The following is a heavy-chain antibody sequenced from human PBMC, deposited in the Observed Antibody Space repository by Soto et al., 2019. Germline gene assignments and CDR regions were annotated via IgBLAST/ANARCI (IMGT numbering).Heavy chain of an antibody. CDR3: ARELRFGELLTYGMDV. D-gene: IGHD3-10*01. V-gene: IGHV1-18*01. CDR1: GYTFTSYG. J-gene: IGHJ6*02. Sequence: ASVKVSCKASGYTFTSYGISWVRQAPGQGLEWMGWISAYNGNTNYAQKLQGRVTMTTDTSTSTAYMELRSLRSDDTAVYYCARELRFGELLTYGMDVWGQGTTVTVSS. CDR2: ISAYNGNT.